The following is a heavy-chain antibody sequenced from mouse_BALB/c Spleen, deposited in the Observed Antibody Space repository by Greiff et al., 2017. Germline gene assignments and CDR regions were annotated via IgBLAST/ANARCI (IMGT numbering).Heavy chain of an antibody. CDR3: ASPYGNYEDYYAMDY. CDR2: ISYSGST. Sequence: DVQLQESGPGLVKPSQSLSLTCTVTGYSITSDYAWNWIRQFPGNKLEWMGYISYSGSTSYNPSLKSRISITRDTSKNQFFLQLNSVTTEDTATYYCASPYGNYEDYYAMDYWGQGTSVTVSS. J-gene: IGHJ4*01. V-gene: IGHV3-2*02. CDR1: GYSITSDYA. D-gene: IGHD2-1*01.